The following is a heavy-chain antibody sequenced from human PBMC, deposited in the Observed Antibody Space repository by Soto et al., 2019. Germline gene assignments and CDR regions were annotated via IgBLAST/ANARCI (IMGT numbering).Heavy chain of an antibody. CDR2: IRDKTNNYAT. Sequence: PGGSLRLSCAGSGFSFSGSAIHWVRQASGNGLEWLGRIRDKTNNYATAYAASVKGRFTISRDDPKNTAYLQMNSLKTEDTAVYYCARRSDHEPLDYWGQGTLVTVSS. V-gene: IGHV3-73*01. CDR1: GFSFSGSA. D-gene: IGHD3-3*01. CDR3: ARRSDHEPLDY. J-gene: IGHJ4*02.